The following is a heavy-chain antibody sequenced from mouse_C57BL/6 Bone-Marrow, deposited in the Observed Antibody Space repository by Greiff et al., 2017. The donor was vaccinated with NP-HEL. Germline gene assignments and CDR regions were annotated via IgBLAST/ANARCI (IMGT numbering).Heavy chain of an antibody. V-gene: IGHV10-1*01. CDR2: IRSKSNNYAT. D-gene: IGHD2-4*01. CDR3: VRERDYPYYAMDY. CDR1: GFSFNTYA. Sequence: EVQGVESGGGLVQPKGSLKLSCAASGFSFNTYAMNWVRQAPGKGLEWVARIRSKSNNYATYYADSVKDRFTISRDDSESMLYLQMNNLKTEDTAMYYCVRERDYPYYAMDYWGQGTSVTVSS. J-gene: IGHJ4*01.